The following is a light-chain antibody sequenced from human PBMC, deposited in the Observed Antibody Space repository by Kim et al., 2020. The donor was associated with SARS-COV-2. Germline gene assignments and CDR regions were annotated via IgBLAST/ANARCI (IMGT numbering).Light chain of an antibody. Sequence: EIVMTQSPATLSVSPGERATLSCRASQSVSSNLAWYQQKPGQAPRLLIYGASTRATGIPARFSGSGSGTEFTLTISSLQSEDFAVYYCQQYNNGPPATFGGGTKVDIK. CDR1: QSVSSN. J-gene: IGKJ4*01. CDR2: GAS. CDR3: QQYNNGPPAT. V-gene: IGKV3-15*01.